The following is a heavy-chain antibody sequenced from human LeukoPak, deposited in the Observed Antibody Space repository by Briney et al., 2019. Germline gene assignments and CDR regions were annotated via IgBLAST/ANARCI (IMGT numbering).Heavy chain of an antibody. J-gene: IGHJ6*03. CDR3: AKALVVVPAAMFFYYYYMDV. Sequence: GGSLRLSCAASGFTFSSYAMSWVRQAPGKGLEWVSAISGSGGSTYYADSVKGRFTISRDNSKNTLYLQMNSLRAEDTAVYYCAKALVVVPAAMFFYYYYMDVWGKGTTVTISS. D-gene: IGHD2-2*01. V-gene: IGHV3-23*01. CDR1: GFTFSSYA. CDR2: ISGSGGST.